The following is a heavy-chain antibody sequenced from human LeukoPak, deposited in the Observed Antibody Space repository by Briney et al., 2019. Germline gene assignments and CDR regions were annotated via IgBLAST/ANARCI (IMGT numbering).Heavy chain of an antibody. CDR1: GFTFTSSA. J-gene: IGHJ4*02. D-gene: IGHD3-22*01. CDR3: AADDYYDSSGYYDFDY. CDR2: IVVGSGNT. Sequence: SVKVSCKASGFTFTSSAVQWVRQARGQRLEWIGWIVVGSGNTNYAQKFQERVTITRDISTSTAYMELSSLRSEDTAVYYCAADDYYDSSGYYDFDYWGQGTLVTVSS. V-gene: IGHV1-58*01.